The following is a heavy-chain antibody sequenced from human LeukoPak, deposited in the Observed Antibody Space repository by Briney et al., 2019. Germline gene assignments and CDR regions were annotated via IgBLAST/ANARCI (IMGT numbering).Heavy chain of an antibody. CDR1: GYTFTSDG. D-gene: IGHD3-10*01. V-gene: IGHV1-18*01. CDR2: LSTYNANT. J-gene: IGHJ4*02. CDR3: ARDTDTGNYYGSGSYYSPPGY. Sequence: ASVKVSCKTSGYTFTSDGLSWVRQAPGQGLEWIGWLSTYNANTNYAQKFQGRVTMTTDTSTSTAYMELRSLRSDDTAVYYCARDTDTGNYYGSGSYYSPPGYWGQGTLVTVSS.